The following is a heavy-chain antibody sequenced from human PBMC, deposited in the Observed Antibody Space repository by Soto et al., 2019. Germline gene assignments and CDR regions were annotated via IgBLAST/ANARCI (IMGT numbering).Heavy chain of an antibody. Sequence: QVQLQQWGAGLLKPSETLSLTCAVYGGSFSGYYWSWIRQPPGKGLEWIGEINHSGSTNYNPSLKGRVTISVDTSKNKFSLKLSSVAAAYTGVYYCAGAFRGRFDPWGQGTLVTVSS. CDR1: GGSFSGYY. D-gene: IGHD3-16*01. CDR3: AGAFRGRFDP. CDR2: INHSGST. J-gene: IGHJ5*02. V-gene: IGHV4-34*01.